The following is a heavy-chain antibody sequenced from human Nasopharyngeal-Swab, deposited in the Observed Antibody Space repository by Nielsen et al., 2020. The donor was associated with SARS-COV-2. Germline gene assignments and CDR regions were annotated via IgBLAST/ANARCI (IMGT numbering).Heavy chain of an antibody. CDR1: GFTFSDHY. CDR3: ARGATIFGVVLGDSYGMDV. D-gene: IGHD3-3*01. CDR2: TRNKANSYTT. J-gene: IGHJ6*02. Sequence: GESLKISCAASGFTFSDHYMDWVRQAPGKGLEWVGRTRNKANSYTTEYAASVEGRFTISRDDSENSVYLQMNSLKTEDTAVYYCARGATIFGVVLGDSYGMDVWGQGTTVTVSS. V-gene: IGHV3-72*01.